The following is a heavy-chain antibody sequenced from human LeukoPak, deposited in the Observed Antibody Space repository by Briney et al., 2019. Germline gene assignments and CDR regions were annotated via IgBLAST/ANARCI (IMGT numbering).Heavy chain of an antibody. CDR3: ARNIGYCSSTSCYNWFDP. V-gene: IGHV3-21*01. CDR1: GFTFSSYR. J-gene: IGHJ5*02. D-gene: IGHD2-2*01. Sequence: GGSLRLSCAASGFTFSSYRMNWVRHAPGKGREWVSSISSSSSYIYYADSVKGRFTISRDHAKNSLYLQMNSLRAEDTAVYYCARNIGYCSSTSCYNWFDPWGQGTLVTVSS. CDR2: ISSSSSYI.